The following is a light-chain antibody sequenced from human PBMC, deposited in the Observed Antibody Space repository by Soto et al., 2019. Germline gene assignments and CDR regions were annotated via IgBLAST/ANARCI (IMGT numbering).Light chain of an antibody. CDR1: SSDVGAYKY. Sequence: QSALTQPPSASGSPGQSVTISCTGTSSDVGAYKYVSWYQQYPGKAPKLMIYEVTKRPSGVPDRFSGSKSGNTASLTVSGLQAEDEADSYCTSYVGNDLWVYGGGTKGTV. CDR3: TSYVGNDLWV. J-gene: IGLJ3*02. CDR2: EVT. V-gene: IGLV2-8*01.